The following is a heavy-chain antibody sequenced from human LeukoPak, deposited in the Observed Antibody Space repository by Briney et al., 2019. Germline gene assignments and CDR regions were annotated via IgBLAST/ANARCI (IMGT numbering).Heavy chain of an antibody. D-gene: IGHD5-24*01. J-gene: IGHJ4*02. CDR3: AREASRDGYIGE. CDR2: INPSGGST. V-gene: IGHV1-46*01. CDR1: GYTFTSYY. Sequence: GASVKVSCKASGYTFTSYYMHWVRQAPGQGLEWMGIINPSGGSTSYAQKFQGRVTMTRDMSTSTVYMELSSLRSEDTAVYYCAREASRDGYIGEGGQGTLVTVSS.